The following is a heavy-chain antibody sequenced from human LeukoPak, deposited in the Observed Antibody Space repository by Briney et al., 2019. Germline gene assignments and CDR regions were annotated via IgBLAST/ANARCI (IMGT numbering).Heavy chain of an antibody. CDR3: ARVSSGSILFDY. Sequence: KPSETLSLTCTVSGGSISRYYWSWIRQPPGKGLEWIGYIYYSGSTNYNPSLKSRVTISVDTSKNQFSLKLSSVTAADTAVYYCARVSSGSILFDYWGQGTLVTVSS. J-gene: IGHJ4*02. V-gene: IGHV4-59*01. D-gene: IGHD1-26*01. CDR1: GGSISRYY. CDR2: IYYSGST.